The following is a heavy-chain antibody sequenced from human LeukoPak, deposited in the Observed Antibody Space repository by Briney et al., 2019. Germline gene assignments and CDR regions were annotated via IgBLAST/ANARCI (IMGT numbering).Heavy chain of an antibody. CDR1: GFTVSSNY. CDR3: ARGYSYGYGFFDY. D-gene: IGHD5-18*01. Sequence: PGGSLRLSCAASGFTVSSNYMSWVRQAPGKGLEWVSVIYSGGSTYYADSVKGRFTISRDNSKNTLYLQMNSLRAEDTAVYYCARGYSYGYGFFDYWGQGTLVTVSS. V-gene: IGHV3-66*02. CDR2: IYSGGST. J-gene: IGHJ4*02.